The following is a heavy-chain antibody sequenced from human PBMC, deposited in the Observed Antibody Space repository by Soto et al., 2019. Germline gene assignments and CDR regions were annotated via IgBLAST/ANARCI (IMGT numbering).Heavy chain of an antibody. V-gene: IGHV3-53*02. CDR3: ARKPRSDIQGWAFGMDV. CDR1: GFSISSNY. D-gene: IGHD2-15*01. J-gene: IGHJ6*02. Sequence: ELQLVETGGGLIQTGGSLRLSCAASGFSISSNYIAWVRQPPGKGLEWVSTTFSGGNTEYAASVKGRCSISRDNYKNTLYLQMDNLRVEDTAVYYCARKPRSDIQGWAFGMDVWGQGTTVSVSS. CDR2: TFSGGNT.